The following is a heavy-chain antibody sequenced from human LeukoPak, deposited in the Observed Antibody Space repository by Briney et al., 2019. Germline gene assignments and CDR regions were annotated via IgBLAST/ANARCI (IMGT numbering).Heavy chain of an antibody. Sequence: SQTLSLACTVPGGSISRGGYYWSWIRQHPGKGLEWIGYIYYSGSTYYNPSLKSRVTISVDTSKNQFSLKLSSVTAADTAVYYCARVVRTGDYFDYWGQGTLVTVSS. V-gene: IGHV4-31*03. CDR1: GGSISRGGYY. J-gene: IGHJ4*02. CDR3: ARVVRTGDYFDY. CDR2: IYYSGST. D-gene: IGHD4-23*01.